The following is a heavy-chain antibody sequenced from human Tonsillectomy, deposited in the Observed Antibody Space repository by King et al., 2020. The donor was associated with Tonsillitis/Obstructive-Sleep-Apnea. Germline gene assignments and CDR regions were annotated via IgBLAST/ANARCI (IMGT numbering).Heavy chain of an antibody. J-gene: IGHJ6*02. CDR1: GYTFTYYG. CDR2: ISAYNGDT. D-gene: IGHD6-13*01. CDR3: ARDHYSSSWSAPGYYYGMDV. Sequence: QLVQSGAEVKKPGASVRVSCKASGYTFTYYGISWVRQAPGQGLEWMGWISAYNGDTNYAQKLQGRVNVTTDTSTGTAYMDLRSLRSDDTAVYYCARDHYSSSWSAPGYYYGMDVWSQGTTITVSS. V-gene: IGHV1-18*01.